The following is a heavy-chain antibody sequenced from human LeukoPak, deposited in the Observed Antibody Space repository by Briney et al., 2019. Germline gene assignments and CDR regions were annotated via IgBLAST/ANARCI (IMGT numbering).Heavy chain of an antibody. CDR2: ISGSGGST. CDR1: GFTFSSYA. CDR3: AKDGSLGWVAAAAGWFDP. D-gene: IGHD6-13*01. J-gene: IGHJ5*02. V-gene: IGHV3-23*01. Sequence: GSLRLSCAASGFTFSSYAMNWVRQTPGKGLEWVSHISGSGGSTNYADSVKGRFTISRDNSKNTLYLQMNSLRAEDTAVYYCAKDGSLGWVAAAAGWFDPWGQGTLVTVSS.